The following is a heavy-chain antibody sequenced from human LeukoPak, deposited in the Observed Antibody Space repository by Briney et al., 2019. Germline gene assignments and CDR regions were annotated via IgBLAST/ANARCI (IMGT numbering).Heavy chain of an antibody. CDR1: GFSFSIYA. CDR2: LSGSGGST. CDR3: AKYMSRGSGSLNGAFNF. J-gene: IGHJ3*01. V-gene: IGHV3-23*01. D-gene: IGHD3-10*01. Sequence: PGGSLRLSCVASGFSFSIYAMSWVRQAPGKGLEWVSGLSGSGGSTYYADSVKGRFTISRDNSKNTLYLQLRSLRAEDTAVYYCAKYMSRGSGSLNGAFNFWGQGTMVTVSS.